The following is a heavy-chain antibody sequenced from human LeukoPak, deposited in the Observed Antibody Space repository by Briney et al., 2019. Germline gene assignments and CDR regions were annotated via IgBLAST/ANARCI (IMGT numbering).Heavy chain of an antibody. D-gene: IGHD5-18*01. CDR3: ASGVPDGYSYGYSFDY. J-gene: IGHJ4*02. Sequence: PSETLSLTCTVSGGSISSYYWSWIRQPPGKGLEWIGYIYYSGSTNYNPSLKSRVTISVDTSKNQFSLKLSSVTAADTAVYYCASGVPDGYSYGYSFDYWGQGTLVTVSS. CDR1: GGSISSYY. CDR2: IYYSGST. V-gene: IGHV4-59*01.